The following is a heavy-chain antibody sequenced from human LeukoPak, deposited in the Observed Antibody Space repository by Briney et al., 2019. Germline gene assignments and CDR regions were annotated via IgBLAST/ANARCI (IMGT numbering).Heavy chain of an antibody. J-gene: IGHJ5*02. CDR3: ARGSRSGWFLPTHPRLWFDP. CDR1: GGSISSYY. D-gene: IGHD6-19*01. V-gene: IGHV4-4*09. Sequence: SETLSLTCTVSGGSISSYYWSWIRQPPGKGLEWIGYIYTSGSTNYNPSLKSRVTISVDTSKNQFSLKLSSVTAADTAVYYCARGSRSGWFLPTHPRLWFDPWGQGTLVTVSS. CDR2: IYTSGST.